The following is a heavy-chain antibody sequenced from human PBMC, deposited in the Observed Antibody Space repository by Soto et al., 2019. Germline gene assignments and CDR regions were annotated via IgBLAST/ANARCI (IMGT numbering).Heavy chain of an antibody. D-gene: IGHD3-22*01. CDR1: GFTFSSYG. CDR3: ARPLFITMIPEGMDV. V-gene: IGHV3-30*03. Sequence: QVQLVESGGGVVQPGRSLRLSCAASGFTFSSYGMHWVRQAPGKGLEWVGVISYDGSNKYYADSVKGRFTISRDNSKNTLYLQMNSLRAEDTAVYYCARPLFITMIPEGMDVWGQGTTVTVSS. CDR2: ISYDGSNK. J-gene: IGHJ6*02.